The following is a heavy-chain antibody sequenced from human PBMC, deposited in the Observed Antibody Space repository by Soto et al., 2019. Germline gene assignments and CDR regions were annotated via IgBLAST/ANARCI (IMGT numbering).Heavy chain of an antibody. CDR3: ARQKLRGNWNEDAFDI. J-gene: IGHJ3*02. CDR1: GYSFTSYW. V-gene: IGHV5-51*01. D-gene: IGHD1-1*01. CDR2: IYPGDSDT. Sequence: GESLKISCKGSGYSFTSYWIGWVRQMPGKGLEWMGIIYPGDSDTRYSPSFQGQVTISADKSISTAYLQWSSLKASDTAMYYCARQKLRGNWNEDAFDIWGQGTMVTVSS.